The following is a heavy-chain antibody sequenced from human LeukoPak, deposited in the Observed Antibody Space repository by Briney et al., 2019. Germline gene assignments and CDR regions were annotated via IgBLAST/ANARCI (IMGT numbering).Heavy chain of an antibody. Sequence: GGSLRLSCAASGFTFSSYAMSWVRQAPGKGLEWVSAISGSGGSTHYADSVKGRFTISRDNSKNTLYLQMNSLRAEDTAVYYCAKEPYSGSSYYYYYMDVWGKGTTVTVSS. J-gene: IGHJ6*03. CDR2: ISGSGGST. CDR1: GFTFSSYA. D-gene: IGHD1-26*01. CDR3: AKEPYSGSSYYYYYMDV. V-gene: IGHV3-23*01.